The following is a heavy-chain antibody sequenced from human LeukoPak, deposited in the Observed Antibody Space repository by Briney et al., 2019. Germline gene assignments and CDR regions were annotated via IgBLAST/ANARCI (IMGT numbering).Heavy chain of an antibody. CDR2: ISGSGGST. CDR3: AKDELRFLGAYAFDI. J-gene: IGHJ3*02. D-gene: IGHD3-3*01. CDR1: GFTFSSYA. V-gene: IGHV3-23*01. Sequence: GGSLRLSCAASGFTFSSYAMSWVRQAPGKGLEWVSSISGSGGSTYYADSVKGRFTISRDKSKNTLYLQMNSLRAEDTAVYYCAKDELRFLGAYAFDIWGQGTMVTVSS.